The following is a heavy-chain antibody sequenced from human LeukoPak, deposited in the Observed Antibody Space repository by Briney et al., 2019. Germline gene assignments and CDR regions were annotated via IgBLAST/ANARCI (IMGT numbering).Heavy chain of an antibody. CDR3: ARVHFDDFWSGYWFDP. D-gene: IGHD3-3*01. Sequence: SETLSLTCTVSGGSISSYYWSWIRQPPGKGLEWIGYIYYSGSTNYNPSLKSRVTISVDTSKNQFSLKLSSVTAADTAVYYCARVHFDDFWSGYWFDPWGQGTLVTVSS. CDR2: IYYSGST. V-gene: IGHV4-59*01. J-gene: IGHJ5*02. CDR1: GGSISSYY.